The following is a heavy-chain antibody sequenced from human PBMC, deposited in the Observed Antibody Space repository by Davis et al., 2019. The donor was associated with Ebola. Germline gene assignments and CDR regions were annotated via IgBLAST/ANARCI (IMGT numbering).Heavy chain of an antibody. J-gene: IGHJ3*02. V-gene: IGHV3-11*01. CDR1: GFTFSDYY. CDR3: ARGDSISGLYGVMGAFDM. D-gene: IGHD6-19*01. Sequence: GESLKISCAASGFTFSDYYMGWIRQAPGKGLECLSYISYSGNNIYDADSVKGRFTISRDNAKTSLYLQMNSLRAEDTAMYYCARGDSISGLYGVMGAFDMWDQGTMVTVSS. CDR2: ISYSGNNI.